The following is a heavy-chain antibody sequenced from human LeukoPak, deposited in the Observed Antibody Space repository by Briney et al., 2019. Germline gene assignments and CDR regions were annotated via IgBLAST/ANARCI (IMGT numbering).Heavy chain of an antibody. J-gene: IGHJ4*02. V-gene: IGHV3-21*04. CDR2: ISSSSSYI. CDR1: GFTFSSYS. Sequence: GGSLRLSCAASGFTFSSYSMNWVRQAPGKGLEWVSSISSSSSYIYYADSVKGRFTISRDNSKNTLYLQMNSLRAEDTAVYYCAKDRTYYDSSGKRGFDYWGQGTLVTVSS. CDR3: AKDRTYYDSSGKRGFDY. D-gene: IGHD3-22*01.